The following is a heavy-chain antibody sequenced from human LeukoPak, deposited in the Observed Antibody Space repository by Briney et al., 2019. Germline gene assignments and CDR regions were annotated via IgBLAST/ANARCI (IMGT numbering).Heavy chain of an antibody. V-gene: IGHV3-21*01. CDR2: ISSSSSYI. Sequence: PGGSLRLSCAASGFTFSSYSMNWVRQAPGKGLEWVSSISSSSSYIYYADSVKGRFTISRDNAKNSLYLQMNSLRAEDTAVYYCARELPQSTTPQYSGYDWLDWGQGTLVTVSS. CDR1: GFTFSSYS. J-gene: IGHJ4*02. D-gene: IGHD5-12*01. CDR3: ARELPQSTTPQYSGYDWLD.